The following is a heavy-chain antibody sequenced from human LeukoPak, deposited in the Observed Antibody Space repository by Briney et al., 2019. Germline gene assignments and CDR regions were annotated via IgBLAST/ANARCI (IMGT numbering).Heavy chain of an antibody. V-gene: IGHV1-46*01. J-gene: IGHJ4*02. D-gene: IGHD6-13*01. CDR2: INPSGGST. CDR3: ASASSKYSSSWRFDY. Sequence: ASVKVSCKASGYTFTSYYMHWVRQAPGQGLEWMGIINPSGGSTSYAQKFQGRVTMTRDTSTSTVYMELSSLRSEDTAVYYCASASSKYSSSWRFDYWGQGTLVTVSS. CDR1: GYTFTSYY.